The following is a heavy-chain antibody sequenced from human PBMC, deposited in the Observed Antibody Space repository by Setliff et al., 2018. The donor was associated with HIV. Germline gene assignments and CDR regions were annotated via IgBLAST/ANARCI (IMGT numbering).Heavy chain of an antibody. D-gene: IGHD5-12*01. V-gene: IGHV4-34*01. Sequence: PSETLSLTCAFYGGSLNGFYWGWIRQSPGKGLEWIGEINHRGSTNYNPSLKSRVTIRVDMSKNQFSLEVTAVTAADTAVYYCVRGWDDKVSTISAPYYYYTDVWGKGTTVTVSS. CDR3: VRGWDDKVSTISAPYYYYTDV. CDR2: INHRGST. J-gene: IGHJ6*03. CDR1: GGSLNGFY.